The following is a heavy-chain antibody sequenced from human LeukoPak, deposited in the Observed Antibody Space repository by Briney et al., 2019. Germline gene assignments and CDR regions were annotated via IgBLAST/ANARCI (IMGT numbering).Heavy chain of an antibody. J-gene: IGHJ6*03. CDR1: GGSFSGYY. D-gene: IGHD3-10*01. Sequence: SETPSLTCAVYGGSFSGYYWSWIRQPPGKGLEWIGEINHSGSTNYNPSLKSRVTISVDTSKNQFSLKLSSVTAADTAVYYCARRRIYYYYYMDVWGKGTTVTVSS. CDR2: INHSGST. CDR3: ARRRIYYYYYMDV. V-gene: IGHV4-34*01.